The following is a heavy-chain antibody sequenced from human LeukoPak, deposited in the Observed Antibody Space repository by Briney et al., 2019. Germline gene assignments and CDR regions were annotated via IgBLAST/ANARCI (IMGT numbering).Heavy chain of an antibody. CDR3: TREGRNSVTTYQAFDI. Sequence: PSETLSLTCSVSGGSISSGSYYWSWIRQPAGKGLEWIGRIYSSGSTTYNPSLKSRVTISVDTSKNQFSLKVTSVTAADTAVYYCTREGRNSVTTYQAFDIWGQGTMVTVSS. J-gene: IGHJ3*02. CDR1: GGSISSGSYY. V-gene: IGHV4-61*02. CDR2: IYSSGST. D-gene: IGHD3-22*01.